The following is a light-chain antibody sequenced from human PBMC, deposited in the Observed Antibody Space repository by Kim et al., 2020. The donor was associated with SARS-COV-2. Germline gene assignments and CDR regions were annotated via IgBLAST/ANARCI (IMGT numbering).Light chain of an antibody. CDR2: DNN. Sequence: GQKGTISGSGSSSNIGTNYVSWYQQLPGTAPKLLIYDNNKRPSGIPDRFSGSKSGTSATLGITGLQTGDEADYYCGTWDSSLSAYVFGTGTKVTVL. J-gene: IGLJ1*01. CDR3: GTWDSSLSAYV. CDR1: SSNIGTNY. V-gene: IGLV1-51*01.